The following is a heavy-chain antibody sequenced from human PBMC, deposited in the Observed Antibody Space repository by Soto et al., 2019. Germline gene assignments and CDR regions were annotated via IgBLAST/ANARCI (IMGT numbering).Heavy chain of an antibody. J-gene: IGHJ4*02. CDR2: IYYSGST. D-gene: IGHD1-26*01. CDR3: ARGLITGSQYSGGWYYFDS. Sequence: PSETLSLTCTVSGASISSSNYYWGWIRQSPGKGLEWIARIYYSGSTHHTPSLKSRVTISVDTSKNQISLKLSSVTAADTAVYYCARGLITGSQYSGGWYYFDSWGQGTQVTVSS. V-gene: IGHV4-39*01. CDR1: GASISSSNYY.